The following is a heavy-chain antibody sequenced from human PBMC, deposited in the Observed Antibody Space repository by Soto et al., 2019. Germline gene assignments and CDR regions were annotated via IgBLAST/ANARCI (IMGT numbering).Heavy chain of an antibody. CDR2: INAGNGNT. V-gene: IGHV1-3*01. CDR3: ARFVIRYFGWSSSPMDV. CDR1: GYTFTSYD. Sequence: ASVKVSCKASGYTFTSYDINWVRQATGQGLEWMGWINAGNGNTKYSQKFQGRVTITRDTSASTAYMELSSLRSEDTAVYYCARFVIRYFGWSSSPMDVWGQGTTVTVSS. J-gene: IGHJ6*02. D-gene: IGHD3-9*01.